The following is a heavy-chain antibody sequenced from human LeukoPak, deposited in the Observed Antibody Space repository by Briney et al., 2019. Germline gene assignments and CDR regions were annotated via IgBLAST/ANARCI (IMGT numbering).Heavy chain of an antibody. CDR3: ARGPGSGHYFDY. V-gene: IGHV3-48*04. CDR2: ISSSSDTI. J-gene: IGHJ4*02. CDR1: GFTFSTSP. Sequence: GGSLRLSCAASGFTFSTSPMNWVRQAPGKGPEWVSYISSSSDTIYYADSVKGRFTISRDNAEKSLYLKMNSMRAEETAVYYCARGPGSGHYFDYWGQRTLVTVSS. D-gene: IGHD2-15*01.